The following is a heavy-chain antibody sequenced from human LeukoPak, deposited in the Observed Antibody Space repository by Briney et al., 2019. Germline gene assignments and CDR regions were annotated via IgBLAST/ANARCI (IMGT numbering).Heavy chain of an antibody. Sequence: ASVKVSCKASGGTFTSYAISWVRQAPGQGLEWMGGIIPIFGTANYAQKFQGRVTITADESTSTAYMELSSLRSEDTAVYYCARSHSSSWYWFDPWGQGTLVAVSS. CDR2: IIPIFGTA. CDR3: ARSHSSSWYWFDP. J-gene: IGHJ5*02. D-gene: IGHD6-13*01. CDR1: GGTFTSYA. V-gene: IGHV1-69*13.